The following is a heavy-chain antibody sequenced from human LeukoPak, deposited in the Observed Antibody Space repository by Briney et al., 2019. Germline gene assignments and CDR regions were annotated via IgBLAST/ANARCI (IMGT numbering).Heavy chain of an antibody. J-gene: IGHJ3*02. Sequence: ASVTVSCKASGYTFTSYAMHWVRQAPGQRLEWMGWINAGNGNTKYSQKFQGRVTITRDTSASTAYMELRSLTSDDTAVYYCARVGRSLRAFDIWGQGTMITVSS. CDR3: ARVGRSLRAFDI. CDR1: GYTFTSYA. CDR2: INAGNGNT. V-gene: IGHV1-3*01. D-gene: IGHD3-10*01.